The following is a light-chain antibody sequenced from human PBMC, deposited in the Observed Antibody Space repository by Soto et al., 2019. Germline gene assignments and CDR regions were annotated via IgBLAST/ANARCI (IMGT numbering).Light chain of an antibody. CDR3: QQYNNWPLYT. CDR2: GAS. Sequence: EIVMTQSPATLSVSPGERATLSCRASQSVSSNLAWYQQKPGQAPRLLIYGASTRATGIPARFSGSGSRTEFTLPISSLQSEDFAVYYCQQYNNWPLYTFGQGTKLEIK. J-gene: IGKJ2*01. CDR1: QSVSSN. V-gene: IGKV3-15*01.